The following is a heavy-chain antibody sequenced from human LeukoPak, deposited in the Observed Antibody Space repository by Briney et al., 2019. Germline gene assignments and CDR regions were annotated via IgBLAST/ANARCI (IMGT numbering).Heavy chain of an antibody. CDR2: ISGSGGST. D-gene: IGHD3-10*01. Sequence: GGSLRLSCAASGFTVSSNYMSWVRQAPGKGLEWVSVISGSGGSTYYADSVKGRFTISRDNSKNTLYLQMNSLRAEDTAVYYCAKDKYYYGSGSSIDYWGQGTLVTVSS. CDR3: AKDKYYYGSGSSIDY. CDR1: GFTVSSNY. J-gene: IGHJ4*02. V-gene: IGHV3-23*01.